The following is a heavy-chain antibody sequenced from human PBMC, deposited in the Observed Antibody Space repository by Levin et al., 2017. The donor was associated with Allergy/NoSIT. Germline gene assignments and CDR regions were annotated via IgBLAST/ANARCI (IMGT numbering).Heavy chain of an antibody. J-gene: IGHJ6*03. CDR2: ISSSSSTI. CDR1: GFTFSSYS. V-gene: IGHV3-48*01. D-gene: IGHD4-17*01. CDR3: ARDGGGYGDYPVLDTIYYYYYMDV. Sequence: GGSLRLSCAASGFTFSSYSMNWVRQAPGKGLEWVSYISSSSSTIYYADSVKGRFTISRDNAKNSLYLQMNSLRAEDTAVYYCARDGGGYGDYPVLDTIYYYYYMDVWGKGTTVTVSS.